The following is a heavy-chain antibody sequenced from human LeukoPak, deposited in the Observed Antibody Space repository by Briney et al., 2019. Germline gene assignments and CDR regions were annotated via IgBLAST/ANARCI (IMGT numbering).Heavy chain of an antibody. CDR1: GFTFNIYS. CDR3: ARVVRWWFIETREYYFGY. D-gene: IGHD2-8*02. V-gene: IGHV3-21*04. J-gene: IGHJ4*02. CDR2: ISSTSSYK. Sequence: PGGSLRLSCAASGFTFNIYSMSWVRQAPGKGLEWVSSISSTSSYKYYADSLKGRFTISRDNAKDSLFLQMNSLRAEDTAVYYCARVVRWWFIETREYYFGYWGQGTLVTVPS.